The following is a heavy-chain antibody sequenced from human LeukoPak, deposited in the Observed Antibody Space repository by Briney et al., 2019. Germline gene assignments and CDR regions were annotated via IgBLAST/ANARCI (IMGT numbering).Heavy chain of an antibody. CDR2: INHSGST. V-gene: IGHV4-34*01. J-gene: IGHJ4*02. CDR1: GGSFSGYY. D-gene: IGHD3-22*01. CDR3: AGQLYYYDSSGYYSRGSLDY. Sequence: PSETLSLTCAVYGGSFSGYYWSWIRQPPGKGLEWIGEINHSGSTNYNPSLKSRVTISVDTSKNQFSLKLSSVTAADTAVYYCAGQLYYYDSSGYYSRGSLDYWGQGTLVTVSS.